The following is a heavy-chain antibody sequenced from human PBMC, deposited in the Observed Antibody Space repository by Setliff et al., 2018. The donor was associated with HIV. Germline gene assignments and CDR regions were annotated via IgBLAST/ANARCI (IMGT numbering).Heavy chain of an antibody. V-gene: IGHV4-38-2*01. CDR1: GYSISSGYY. J-gene: IGHJ4*02. CDR3: VRQGAVTGHSFDS. CDR2: IYHSGST. Sequence: PSETLSLTCAVSGYSISSGYYWGWIRQPPGKGLEWIGSIYHSGSTYYNPSLKSRVTIPLDTSKNQFSLRLSSVTAADTAVYYCVRQGAVTGHSFDSWGPGALVTVSS. D-gene: IGHD6-19*01.